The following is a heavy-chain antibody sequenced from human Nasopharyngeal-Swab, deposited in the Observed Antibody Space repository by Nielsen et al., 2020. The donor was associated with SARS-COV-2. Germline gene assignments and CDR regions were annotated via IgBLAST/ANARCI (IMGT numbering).Heavy chain of an antibody. D-gene: IGHD3-22*01. CDR3: ARRRSRDYYDSSGYYKAPNWFDP. Sequence: VRQMPGKGLEWMGIIYPGDSDTRYSPSFQGQVTISADKSISTAYLQWSSLKASDTAMYYCARRRSRDYYDSSGYYKAPNWFDPWGQGTLVTVSS. V-gene: IGHV5-51*01. CDR2: IYPGDSDT. J-gene: IGHJ5*02.